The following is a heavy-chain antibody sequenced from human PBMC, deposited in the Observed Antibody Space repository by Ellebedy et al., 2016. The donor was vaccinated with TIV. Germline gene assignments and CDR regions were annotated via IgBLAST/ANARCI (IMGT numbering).Heavy chain of an antibody. CDR3: ARESENGAALDY. V-gene: IGHV3-53*01. D-gene: IGHD2-8*01. CDR1: GFTVSSNY. Sequence: PGGSLRLSCAASGFTVSSNYMSWVRQAPGKGLEWVSVFYSGGRTYYADSVKGRFTISRDNSKNTLYLQMNSLRAEDTAVYYCARESENGAALDYWGQGTLVTVSS. J-gene: IGHJ4*02. CDR2: FYSGGRT.